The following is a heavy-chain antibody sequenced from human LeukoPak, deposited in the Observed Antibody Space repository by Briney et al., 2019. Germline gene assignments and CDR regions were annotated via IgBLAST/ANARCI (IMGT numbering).Heavy chain of an antibody. D-gene: IGHD3-10*01. J-gene: IGHJ4*02. V-gene: IGHV1-69*05. CDR3: ASPRTMVRGAKGAFDY. CDR2: IIPIFGTA. Sequence: ASVKVSCKASGGTFSSYAISWVRQAPGQGLEWMGGIIPIFGTANYAQKFQGRVTITTDESTSTAYVELSSLRSEDTAVYYCASPRTMVRGAKGAFDYWGQGTLVTVSS. CDR1: GGTFSSYA.